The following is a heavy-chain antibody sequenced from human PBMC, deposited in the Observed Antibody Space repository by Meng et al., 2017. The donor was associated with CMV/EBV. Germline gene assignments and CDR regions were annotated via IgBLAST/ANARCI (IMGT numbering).Heavy chain of an antibody. Sequence: EVQLVESGGGLVQPGGSLRLSCAASGFTFSSYAMHWVRQAPGKGLEYVSAISSNGGSTYYANSVKGRFTISRDNSKNTLYLQMGSLRAEDMAVYYCARGELHGLDVWGQGTTVTVSS. V-gene: IGHV3-64*01. D-gene: IGHD1-26*01. CDR1: GFTFSSYA. J-gene: IGHJ6*02. CDR2: ISSNGGST. CDR3: ARGELHGLDV.